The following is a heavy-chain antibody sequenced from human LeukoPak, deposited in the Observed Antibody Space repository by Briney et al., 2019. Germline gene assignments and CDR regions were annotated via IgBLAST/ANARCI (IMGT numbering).Heavy chain of an antibody. CDR2: INPSGGST. Sequence: ASVKVSRKASGGTFSSYAISWVRQAPGQGLEWMGIINPSGGSTSYAQKFQGRVTMTRDTSTSTVYMELSSLRSEDTAVYYCASRDGYNWDYWGQGTLVTVSS. V-gene: IGHV1-46*03. CDR3: ASRDGYNWDY. CDR1: GGTFSSYA. J-gene: IGHJ4*02. D-gene: IGHD5-24*01.